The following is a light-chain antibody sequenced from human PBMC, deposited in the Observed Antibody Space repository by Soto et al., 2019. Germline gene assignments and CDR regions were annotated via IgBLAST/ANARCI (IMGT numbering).Light chain of an antibody. V-gene: IGKV1-39*01. CDR1: QDIRKD. Sequence: DIQMTQSPSSLSAPVGDRVTITCRASQDIRKDLGWYQQKPGKAPQRLIYGASSLQSGVPSRFSGSRSGPDFTLTISSLQPEDFATYYCQQSYSSPPTFGQGTKVDI. J-gene: IGKJ1*01. CDR2: GAS. CDR3: QQSYSSPPT.